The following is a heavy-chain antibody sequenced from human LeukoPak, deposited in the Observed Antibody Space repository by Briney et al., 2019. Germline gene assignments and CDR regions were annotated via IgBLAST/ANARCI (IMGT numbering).Heavy chain of an antibody. J-gene: IGHJ6*03. CDR1: GFSFSSYN. V-gene: IGHV3-21*04. D-gene: IGHD3-16*01. Sequence: PGGSLRLSCEASGFSFSSYNMDWVRQTPGKGLEWISSITTSSTYTFYADSVKGRFTISRDNARNSLYLQMNSLRAEDMALYYCAKGGGGRLIYYYYMDVWGKGTTVTVSS. CDR2: ITTSSTYT. CDR3: AKGGGGRLIYYYYMDV.